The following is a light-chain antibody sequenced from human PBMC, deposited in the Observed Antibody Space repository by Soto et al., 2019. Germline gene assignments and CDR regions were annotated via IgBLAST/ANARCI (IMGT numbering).Light chain of an antibody. CDR2: GAS. Sequence: EIVLTQSPGTLSLSPGERATLSCRASQSVSSSYLAWYQQKPGQAPRLLIYGASSRATGIPDRFSGSGSGTDFTLTISRLDPEDFAVYCCQQYGSSSYTFGQGTKLEIK. J-gene: IGKJ2*01. CDR1: QSVSSSY. V-gene: IGKV3-20*01. CDR3: QQYGSSSYT.